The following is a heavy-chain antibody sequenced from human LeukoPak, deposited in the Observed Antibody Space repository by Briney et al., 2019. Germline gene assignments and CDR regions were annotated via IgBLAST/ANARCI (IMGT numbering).Heavy chain of an antibody. CDR1: GFTFDDYA. D-gene: IGHD3-10*01. CDR3: AREGLWFGELLSKPYYYYYMDV. J-gene: IGHJ6*03. CDR2: INWNGGST. Sequence: GGSLRLSCAASGFTFDDYAMHWVRQAPGKGLEWVSGINWNGGSTGYADSVKGRFTISRDNAKNSLYLQMNSLRAEDTALYYCAREGLWFGELLSKPYYYYYMDVWGKGTTVTVSS. V-gene: IGHV3-20*04.